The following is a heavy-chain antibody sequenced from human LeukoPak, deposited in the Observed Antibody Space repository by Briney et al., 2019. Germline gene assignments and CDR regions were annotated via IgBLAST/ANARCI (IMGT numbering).Heavy chain of an antibody. CDR2: ISNSGST. CDR1: GGSFSGYY. V-gene: IGHV4-34*01. Sequence: SETLSLTCAVSGGSFSGYYWSWIRQPPGKGLEWIGEISNSGSTNYNTSLKSRVTISVDTSKNHLSLRLSSVTAADTAVYYCARLSETLNLFSTSSGFDYWGQGTLVTVSS. D-gene: IGHD6-6*01. CDR3: ARLSETLNLFSTSSGFDY. J-gene: IGHJ4*02.